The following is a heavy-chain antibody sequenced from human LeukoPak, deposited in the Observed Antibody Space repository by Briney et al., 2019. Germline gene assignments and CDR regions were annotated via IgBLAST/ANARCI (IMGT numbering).Heavy chain of an antibody. CDR3: ARDYRRTAAYGQIHY. CDR1: GYTFTSYG. J-gene: IGHJ4*02. Sequence: ASVKVSCKASGYTFTSYGISWVRQAPGQGLEWMGWISAYNGNTNYAQKLQGRVTMTTDTSTSTAYMELRSLRSDDTAVYYCARDYRRTAAYGQIHYWGQGTLVTVSS. D-gene: IGHD3-16*02. CDR2: ISAYNGNT. V-gene: IGHV1-18*01.